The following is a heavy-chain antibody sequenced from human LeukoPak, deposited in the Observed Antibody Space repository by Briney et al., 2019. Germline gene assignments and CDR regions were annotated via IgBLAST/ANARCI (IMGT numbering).Heavy chain of an antibody. V-gene: IGHV4-34*01. J-gene: IGHJ5*02. Sequence: SETLSLTCAVYGGSFSGYYWSWIRQPPGKGLEWIGEINHSGSTNYNPSLKSRVTISVDTSKNQFSLKLSSVTAADTAVYYCARRSFNWFDPWGQGTLVTVPS. CDR1: GGSFSGYY. CDR3: ARRSFNWFDP. CDR2: INHSGST. D-gene: IGHD1-26*01.